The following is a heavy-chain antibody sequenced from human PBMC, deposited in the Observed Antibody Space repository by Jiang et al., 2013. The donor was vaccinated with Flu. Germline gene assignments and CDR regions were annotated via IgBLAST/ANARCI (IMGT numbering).Heavy chain of an antibody. CDR2: ISSSSSYT. J-gene: IGHJ2*01. CDR1: GFTFSDYY. CDR3: ARAVGSSGWGQYWYFDL. Sequence: VQLLESGGGLVKPGGSLRLSCAASGFTFSDYYMSWIRQAPGKGLEWVSYISSSSSYTNYADSVKGRFTISRDNAKNSLYLQMNSLRAEDTAVYYCARAVGSSGWGQYWYFDLWGRGTLVTVSS. V-gene: IGHV3-11*03. D-gene: IGHD6-19*01.